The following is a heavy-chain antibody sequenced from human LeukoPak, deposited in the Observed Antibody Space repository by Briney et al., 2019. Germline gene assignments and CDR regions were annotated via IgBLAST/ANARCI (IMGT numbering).Heavy chain of an antibody. V-gene: IGHV5-10-1*01. Sequence: GESLKISCKGSGYSFISYWISWVRQMPGKGLEWMGRIDPSDSYTNYSPSFQGHVTISADKSISTAYLQWSSLKASDTAMYYCASTPRSGYYYIDTDYWGQGTLVTVSS. J-gene: IGHJ4*02. CDR1: GYSFISYW. D-gene: IGHD3-22*01. CDR2: IDPSDSYT. CDR3: ASTPRSGYYYIDTDY.